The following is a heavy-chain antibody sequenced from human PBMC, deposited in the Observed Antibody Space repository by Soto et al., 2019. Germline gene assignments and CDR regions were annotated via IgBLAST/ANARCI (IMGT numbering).Heavy chain of an antibody. D-gene: IGHD3-3*01. Sequence: QVQLQQWGAGLLKPSETLSLTCAVYSGSFSGYYYSWIRQPPGGGLEWIGEITHGGTTTYSPSLKSRVTMSLETSKNQFSLNMTSMTAADTGVYYCARGRLFLTTSGPAITYFDYWGQGSLVTVSS. V-gene: IGHV4-34*01. J-gene: IGHJ4*02. CDR2: ITHGGTT. CDR3: ARGRLFLTTSGPAITYFDY. CDR1: SGSFSGYY.